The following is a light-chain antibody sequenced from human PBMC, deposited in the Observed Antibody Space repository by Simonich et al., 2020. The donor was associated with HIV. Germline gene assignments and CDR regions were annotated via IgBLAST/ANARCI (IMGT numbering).Light chain of an antibody. CDR2: KAS. Sequence: DIQMTQSPSTLSASVGDRVTITFRASQSISSWLAWYQQKPGKAPKLLIYKASSLESGVPSRFSGSGSGTEFTLTISSLQPDDFATYYCQQYNTFPLTFGQGTRLEI. CDR1: QSISSW. CDR3: QQYNTFPLT. V-gene: IGKV1-5*03. J-gene: IGKJ5*01.